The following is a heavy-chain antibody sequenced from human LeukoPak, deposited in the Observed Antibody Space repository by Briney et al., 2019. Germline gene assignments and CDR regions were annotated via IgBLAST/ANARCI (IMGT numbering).Heavy chain of an antibody. CDR1: GFSFSIYA. Sequence: GASLRLSCAASGFSFSIYAMSWVRQAPGKGLEWVSAISHGGDTIYYLDSVKGRFTISRDNSKNTLYLQMNSLRAEDTAVYYCARRTTVVGPAPFDHWGQGTLVTVSS. CDR3: ARRTTVVGPAPFDH. CDR2: ISHGGDTI. D-gene: IGHD4-23*01. V-gene: IGHV3-23*01. J-gene: IGHJ4*02.